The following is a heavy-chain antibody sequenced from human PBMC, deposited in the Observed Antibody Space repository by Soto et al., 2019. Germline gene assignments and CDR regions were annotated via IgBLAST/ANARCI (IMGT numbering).Heavy chain of an antibody. CDR1: GDSISSNNNY. D-gene: IGHD5-18*01. Sequence: SETLSLTCTVSGDSISSNNNYWSWIRQPPGEGLEWIGFISYSGTTSYSPSLKKRVAISLDTSKNHFSLSLSSVTAADTAVYYCARGRGYSYGLDPWGQGTLVT. CDR2: ISYSGTT. J-gene: IGHJ5*02. V-gene: IGHV4-30-4*01. CDR3: ARGRGYSYGLDP.